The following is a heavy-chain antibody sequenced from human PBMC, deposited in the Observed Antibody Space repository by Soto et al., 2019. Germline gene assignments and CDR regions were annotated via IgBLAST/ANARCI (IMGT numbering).Heavy chain of an antibody. CDR2: IYYSGST. D-gene: IGHD3-10*01. J-gene: IGHJ4*02. Sequence: SETLSLTCTVSGGSISSGCYYWSWIRQHPGKGLEWIGYIYYSGSTYYNPSLKSRVTISVDTSKNQFSLKLSSVTAADTAVYYCARDTFAVRGVIPFAFDYWGRGTLVTVSS. V-gene: IGHV4-31*03. CDR3: ARDTFAVRGVIPFAFDY. CDR1: GGSISSGCYY.